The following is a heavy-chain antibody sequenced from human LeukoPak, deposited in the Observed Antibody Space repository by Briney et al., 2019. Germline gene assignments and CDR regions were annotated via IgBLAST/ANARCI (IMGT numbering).Heavy chain of an antibody. J-gene: IGHJ4*02. CDR2: IYPADSDI. CDR1: GYSFTSYW. D-gene: IGHD5-24*01. CDR3: ARYNRDGYNAMGAHDF. V-gene: IGHV5-51*01. Sequence: GESLKISCKGSGYSFTSYWIGWVRQMPGKGVEWMGIIYPADSDIRYSPSFQGQVTISADSSTSPAYLQWSSLKASDSAMYYCARYNRDGYNAMGAHDFWGQGTLVTVSS.